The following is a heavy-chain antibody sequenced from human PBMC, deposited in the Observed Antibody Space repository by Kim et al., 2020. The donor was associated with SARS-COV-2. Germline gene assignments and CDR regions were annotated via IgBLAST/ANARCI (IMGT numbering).Heavy chain of an antibody. D-gene: IGHD3-16*02. CDR3: AGGAISSYSFDY. V-gene: IGHV3-74*01. Sequence: NYADSVKGRFTISRDNAKNTLYLQMNSRRAEDAAVYYCAGGAISSYSFDYWGQGTLVSVSS. J-gene: IGHJ4*02.